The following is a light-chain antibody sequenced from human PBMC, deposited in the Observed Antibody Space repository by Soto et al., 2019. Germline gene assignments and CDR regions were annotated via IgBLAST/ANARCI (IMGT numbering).Light chain of an antibody. J-gene: IGKJ4*01. CDR3: QQYDGLPLT. CDR1: QSVISSS. V-gene: IGKV3-20*01. Sequence: EIVLTQTPGTLSLSPRERATLSCMASQSVISSSLAWYQRKPGQAPRVLIYGASIRATGIPDRFSGSGSGTDFTLTISRLEPEDFAVYFCQQYDGLPLTFGGGTKVDIK. CDR2: GAS.